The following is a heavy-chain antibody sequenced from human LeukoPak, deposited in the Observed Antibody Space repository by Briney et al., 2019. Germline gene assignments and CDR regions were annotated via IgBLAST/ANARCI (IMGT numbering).Heavy chain of an antibody. CDR3: AKGPPGGSYVPYY. D-gene: IGHD3-16*01. CDR1: GFTFSSYA. Sequence: GGSLRLSCAASGFTFSSYAMSWVRHAPGEGLEWVSAISGSGGSTYHADSVKGRFTISRDNSKNTLYLQMNSLRAEDTAVYYCAKGPPGGSYVPYYWGQGTLVTVSS. CDR2: ISGSGGST. J-gene: IGHJ4*02. V-gene: IGHV3-23*01.